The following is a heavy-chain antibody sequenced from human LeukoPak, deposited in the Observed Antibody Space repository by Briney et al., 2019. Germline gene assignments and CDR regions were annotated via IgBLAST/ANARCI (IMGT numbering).Heavy chain of an antibody. CDR1: GGSISSYY. Sequence: SETLSLTCTVSGGSISSYYWSRIRQPPGKGLEWIGYIYYSGSTNYNPSLKSRVTISVDTSKNQFSLKLSSVTAADTAVYYCARAPAARGWFDPWGQGTLVTVSS. D-gene: IGHD6-6*01. V-gene: IGHV4-59*01. CDR2: IYYSGST. CDR3: ARAPAARGWFDP. J-gene: IGHJ5*02.